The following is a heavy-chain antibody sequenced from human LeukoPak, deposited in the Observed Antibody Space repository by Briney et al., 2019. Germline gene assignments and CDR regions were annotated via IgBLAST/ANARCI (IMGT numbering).Heavy chain of an antibody. CDR2: ISGSGGNT. CDR1: GFTFSSYS. Sequence: PGGSLRLSCAASGFTFSSYSMNWVRQAPGKGLEWVSAISGSGGNTYYADSVKGRFTISRDNSKNTLYLQMNSLRAEDTAVYYCEVGNFDYWGQGTLVTVSS. CDR3: EVGNFDY. J-gene: IGHJ4*02. D-gene: IGHD1-26*01. V-gene: IGHV3-23*01.